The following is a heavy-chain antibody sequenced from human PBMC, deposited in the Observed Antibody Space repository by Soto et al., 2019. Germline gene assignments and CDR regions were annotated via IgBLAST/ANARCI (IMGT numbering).Heavy chain of an antibody. Sequence: QVQLLQSGAEVKNPGSSVRISCRASGGTLDNYAVTWLRQAPGQGVEWMGGIIPIFDTTDYARRFRGRVTITADTSTHIAQMELSSLRSDDTAVYYCAGVSQPLLKYFFESWGQGTLVTVSS. CDR1: GGTLDNYA. V-gene: IGHV1-69*06. D-gene: IGHD2-15*01. CDR2: IIPIFDTT. J-gene: IGHJ4*02. CDR3: AGVSQPLLKYFFES.